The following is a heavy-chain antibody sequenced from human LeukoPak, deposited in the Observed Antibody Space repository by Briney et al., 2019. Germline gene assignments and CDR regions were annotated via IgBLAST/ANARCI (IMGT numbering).Heavy chain of an antibody. Sequence: ASVKVSCKASGYTFTSYDINWVRQATGQGLEWMGWMNPNRGNTGYAQKFQGRVTITRNTSISTASMELSSLRSEDTAVYYCARGFMARPLYVVVLYGGTVPNWFDPWGQGTLVTVSS. CDR2: MNPNRGNT. V-gene: IGHV1-8*01. J-gene: IGHJ5*02. CDR1: GYTFTSYD. D-gene: IGHD2-21*01. CDR3: ARGFMARPLYVVVLYGGTVPNWFDP.